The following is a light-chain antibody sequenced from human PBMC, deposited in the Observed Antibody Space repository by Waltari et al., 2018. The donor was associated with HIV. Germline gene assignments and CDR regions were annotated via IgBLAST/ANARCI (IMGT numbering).Light chain of an antibody. CDR2: KDS. J-gene: IGLJ2*01. CDR1: ALPKQY. V-gene: IGLV3-25*03. CDR3: QSTGPSGTYREV. Sequence: SYELTQPPSVSVSPGQTARITCSGDALPKQYAYWYQQKPGQAPVLVIYKDSERPSGIPERFSGSSSGTTVTLTISGVQAEDEADYYCQSTGPSGTYREVFGGGTKLTVL.